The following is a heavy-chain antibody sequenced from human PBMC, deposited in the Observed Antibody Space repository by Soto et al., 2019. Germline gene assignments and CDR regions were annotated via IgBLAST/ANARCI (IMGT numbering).Heavy chain of an antibody. CDR2: IWYDGSNK. CDR3: ARVDPRLLWFGELRY. V-gene: IGHV3-33*01. CDR1: GFTFSSYG. Sequence: ESGGGVVQPGRSLRLSCAASGFTFSSYGMHWVRQAPGKGLEWVAVIWYDGSNKYYADSVKGRFTISRDNSKNTLYLQMNSLRAEDTAVYYCARVDPRLLWFGELRYWGQGTLVTVSS. J-gene: IGHJ4*02. D-gene: IGHD3-10*01.